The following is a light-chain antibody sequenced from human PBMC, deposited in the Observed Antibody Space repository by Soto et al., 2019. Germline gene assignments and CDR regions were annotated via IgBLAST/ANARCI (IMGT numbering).Light chain of an antibody. CDR2: DVS. CDR1: QGVTTN. Sequence: EIVMTPSPGTLSVSPGGRAILSCRAGQGVTTNFAWYQQKSGQSPRLLIYDVSIRATGVPARFSGTGSETDFTLTISGLQSEDSAVYFCQQYNNWPFSFGQGTRLEIK. V-gene: IGKV3-15*01. CDR3: QQYNNWPFS. J-gene: IGKJ5*01.